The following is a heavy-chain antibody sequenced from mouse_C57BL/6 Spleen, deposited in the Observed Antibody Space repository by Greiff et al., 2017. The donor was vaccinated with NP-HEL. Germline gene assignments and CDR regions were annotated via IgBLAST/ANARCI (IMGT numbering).Heavy chain of an antibody. Sequence: QVQLKQSGAELVRPGTSVKVSCKASGYAFTNYLIEWVKQRPGQGLEWIGVINPGSGGTNYNEKFKGKATLTADKSSSTAYMQLSSLTSEDSAVYFCARDGGSSPGAYWGQGTLVTVSA. CDR1: GYAFTNYL. CDR2: INPGSGGT. V-gene: IGHV1-54*01. D-gene: IGHD1-1*01. CDR3: ARDGGSSPGAY. J-gene: IGHJ3*01.